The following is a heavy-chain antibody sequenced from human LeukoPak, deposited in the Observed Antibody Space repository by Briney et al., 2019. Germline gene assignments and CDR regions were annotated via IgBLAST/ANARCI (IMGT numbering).Heavy chain of an antibody. CDR2: IYYSGST. V-gene: IGHV4-39*01. D-gene: IGHD3-22*01. Sequence: SETLSLTCTVSGGSISSSSYYWGWIRQPPGKGLEWIGSIYYSGSTYYNPSLKSRVTISVDTSKNQFSLKLSSVTAADTAVYYCARGSIRITMIVVVTKLYYFDYWGQGTLVTVSS. J-gene: IGHJ4*02. CDR3: ARGSIRITMIVVVTKLYYFDY. CDR1: GGSISSSSYY.